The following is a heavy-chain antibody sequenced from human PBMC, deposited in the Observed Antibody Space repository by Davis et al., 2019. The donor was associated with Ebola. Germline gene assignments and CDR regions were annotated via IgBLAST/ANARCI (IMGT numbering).Heavy chain of an antibody. CDR1: GYTFTSHA. J-gene: IGHJ4*02. D-gene: IGHD1-26*01. CDR3: ARGGSYYSFFDF. Sequence: ASVKVSCKASGYTFTSHAIHWVRQAPGQRLEWMGWINAGNGNTKYSQKFQGRVTITWDTSASTASMDLNSLTFEDTAVYYCARGGSYYSFFDFWGQGTLVTVSS. CDR2: INAGNGNT. V-gene: IGHV1-3*01.